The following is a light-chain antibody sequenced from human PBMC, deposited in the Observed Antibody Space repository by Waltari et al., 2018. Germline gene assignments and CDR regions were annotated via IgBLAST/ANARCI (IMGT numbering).Light chain of an antibody. CDR3: GTWDSSLSAVV. V-gene: IGLV1-51*02. J-gene: IGLJ2*01. CDR2: ENN. Sequence: QSVLTQPPSVSAAPGQKVTISCSGSSSNIGTNYVSWYQQLPGTAPKLLIYENNKRSSGIPDRFSGSKSGTSATLGITGLQTGDEADYYCGTWDSSLSAVVFGGGTKLTVL. CDR1: SSNIGTNY.